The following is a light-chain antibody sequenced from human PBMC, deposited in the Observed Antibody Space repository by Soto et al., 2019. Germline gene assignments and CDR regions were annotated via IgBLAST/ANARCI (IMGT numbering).Light chain of an antibody. J-gene: IGLJ1*01. CDR2: EVS. CDR1: SREIGSFNL. V-gene: IGLV2-23*02. Sequence: QSVLTQPASVSGSPGQSITISCTGTSREIGSFNLVSWYQQHPGKAPKLMIYEVSKRPSGVSNRFSGSKSGNTASLTISGLQAEDEADYYCCSYARSNTYVFGTGTKVTVL. CDR3: CSYARSNTYV.